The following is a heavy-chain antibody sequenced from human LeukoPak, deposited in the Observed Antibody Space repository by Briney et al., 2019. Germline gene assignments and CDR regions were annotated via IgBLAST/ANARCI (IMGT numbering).Heavy chain of an antibody. CDR1: GGSISSSSYY. Sequence: SETLSLTCTVSGGSISSSSYYWGWIRQPPGKGLEWIGYVYYSGSTEYNPSLKSRVTISVDTSKNQFSLKLSSVTAADTAVYYCASSRGAFDIWGQGTMVTVSS. CDR3: ASSRGAFDI. V-gene: IGHV4-61*05. J-gene: IGHJ3*02. D-gene: IGHD5-24*01. CDR2: VYYSGST.